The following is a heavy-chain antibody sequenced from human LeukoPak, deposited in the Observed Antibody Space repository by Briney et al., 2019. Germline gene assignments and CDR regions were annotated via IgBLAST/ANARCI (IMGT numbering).Heavy chain of an antibody. J-gene: IGHJ6*02. Sequence: SETLSLTCTVSGGSMSSYYWSWIRQSPGKGLECIAYIHDSGSANYSPSLKSRVTISVDTSKNQFSLKLRSVTAADTAVYYCAGEGGGSSGMDVWGQGTTVTVSS. V-gene: IGHV4-59*01. CDR1: GGSMSSYY. CDR3: AGEGGGSSGMDV. CDR2: IHDSGSA. D-gene: IGHD6-6*01.